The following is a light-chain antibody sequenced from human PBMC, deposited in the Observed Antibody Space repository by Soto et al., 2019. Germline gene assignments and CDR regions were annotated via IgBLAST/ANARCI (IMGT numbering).Light chain of an antibody. CDR3: QQYERSPTT. Sequence: EIVLTQSPGTLSLSPGERATLSCRASQSVSSTYLAWYQQKPGRAPSLLIYGASRRATSIPDRFSGSGSGTDFTLTISRLEPEDFAVYYCQQYERSPTTFGVGTKVEIK. J-gene: IGKJ4*01. CDR2: GAS. CDR1: QSVSSTY. V-gene: IGKV3-20*01.